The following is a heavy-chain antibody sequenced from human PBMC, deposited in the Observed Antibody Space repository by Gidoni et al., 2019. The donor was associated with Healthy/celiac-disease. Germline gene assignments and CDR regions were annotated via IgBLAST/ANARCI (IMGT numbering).Heavy chain of an antibody. D-gene: IGHD6-6*01. CDR2: ISWNSGSI. V-gene: IGHV3-9*01. CDR1: GFPFDDYA. J-gene: IGHJ6*02. Sequence: EVQLVESGGGLVQPGRSLRLSCAASGFPFDDYAMHWVRQAPGKGLEWVSGISWNSGSIGYADSVKGRFTISRDNAKNSLYLQMNSLRAEDTALYYCAKDTAARLFYYYYGMDVWGQGTTVTVSS. CDR3: AKDTAARLFYYYYGMDV.